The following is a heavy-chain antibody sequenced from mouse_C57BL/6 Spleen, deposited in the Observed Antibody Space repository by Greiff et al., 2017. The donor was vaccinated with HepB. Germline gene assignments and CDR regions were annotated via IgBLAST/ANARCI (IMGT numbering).Heavy chain of an antibody. CDR1: GFTFSSYA. CDR2: ISSGGDYI. CDR3: TREGPWFAY. J-gene: IGHJ3*01. V-gene: IGHV5-9-1*02. Sequence: DVHLVESGEGLVKPGGSLKLSCAASGFTFSSYAMSWVRQTPEKRLEWVAYISSGGDYIYYADTVKGRFTISRDNARNTLYLQMSSLKSEDTAMYYCTREGPWFAYWGQGTLVTVSA.